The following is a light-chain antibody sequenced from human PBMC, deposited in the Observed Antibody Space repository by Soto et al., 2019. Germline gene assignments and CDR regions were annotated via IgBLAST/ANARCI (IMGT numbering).Light chain of an antibody. V-gene: IGLV2-11*01. CDR1: SSDVGGYNY. Sequence: QSALTQPPSASGSPGQSVAISCTGTSSDVGGYNYVSWYQQHPGKAPKLMIYDVNKRPSGVPDRFSGSKSGNTASLTISGLQAEDEADYYCCSYAGTYTLVVFGGGTKLTVL. CDR2: DVN. CDR3: CSYAGTYTLVV. J-gene: IGLJ2*01.